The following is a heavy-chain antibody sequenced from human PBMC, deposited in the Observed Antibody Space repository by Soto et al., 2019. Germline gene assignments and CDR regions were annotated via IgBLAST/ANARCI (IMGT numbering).Heavy chain of an antibody. Sequence: EVQLVPSGAEVKKAGESLKISCKGSGYSFSNNWVGWVRQMPGKGLEWMGIMHPGDSDTRYSPSFQGQVTISADKSINTAYLQWSSLKPSDSAMYYCARHNRYSSTWFEGWFDPWGQGTLVTVSS. CDR1: GYSFSNNW. J-gene: IGHJ5*02. D-gene: IGHD6-13*01. CDR3: ARHNRYSSTWFEGWFDP. CDR2: MHPGDSDT. V-gene: IGHV5-51*03.